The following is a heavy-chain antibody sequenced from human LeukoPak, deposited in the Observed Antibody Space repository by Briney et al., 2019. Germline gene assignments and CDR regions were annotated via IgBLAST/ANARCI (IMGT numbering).Heavy chain of an antibody. D-gene: IGHD6-19*01. J-gene: IGHJ4*02. Sequence: GGSLRLSCAASGFTFSSYSMNWVRQAPGKGLEWVSSISSSSSYIYYADSVKGRFTISRDNAKNSLYLQMNSLRAEDTAVYYCARDRVFSSGWYKGVYFDYWGQGTLVTVSS. CDR2: ISSSSSYI. CDR1: GFTFSSYS. CDR3: ARDRVFSSGWYKGVYFDY. V-gene: IGHV3-21*01.